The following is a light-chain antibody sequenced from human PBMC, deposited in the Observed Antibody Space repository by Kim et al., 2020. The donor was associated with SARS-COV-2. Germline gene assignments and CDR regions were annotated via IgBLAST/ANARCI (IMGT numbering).Light chain of an antibody. CDR3: QSYNRDNVL. V-gene: IGLV6-57*04. Sequence: KFMLTQPHSVSESPGKTVTISCTRSSGSIDGNYVQWYQQRPGGVPTAVIYEDDQRPSGVSDRFSGSIDNSSNSASLTISGLRTEDAADYYCQSYNRDNVLFGGGTQLTVL. CDR2: EDD. CDR1: SGSIDGNY. J-gene: IGLJ2*01.